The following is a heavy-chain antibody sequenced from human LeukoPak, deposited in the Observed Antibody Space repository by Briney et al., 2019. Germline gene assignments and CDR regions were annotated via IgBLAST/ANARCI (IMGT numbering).Heavy chain of an antibody. CDR2: IYSSGST. D-gene: IGHD1-26*01. CDR1: GASVSGSNYY. Sequence: SETLSLTCAVSGASVSGSNYYWGWIRQRPGKGLEWIGNIYSSGSTYYNASLQSRVTISIDTSKNQFSLRLNSVTAADTAMYYCAKSGGYGLIDYWGQGTRVTVSS. V-gene: IGHV4-39*01. CDR3: AKSGGYGLIDY. J-gene: IGHJ4*02.